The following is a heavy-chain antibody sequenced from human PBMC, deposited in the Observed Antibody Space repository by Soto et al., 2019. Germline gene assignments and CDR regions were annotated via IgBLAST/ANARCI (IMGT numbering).Heavy chain of an antibody. CDR2: INPSGGST. CDR1: GYTFTSYY. Sequence: ASVKVSCKASGYTFTSYYMHWVRQAPGQGLERKGKINPSGGSTSYAQKFQGRVTMTRDTSTSTVYMELSSLRSEDTAVYYCARGQGPPGGYYDFWSGYVPHPYYGMDVWGQGTTVTVS. J-gene: IGHJ6*02. CDR3: ARGQGPPGGYYDFWSGYVPHPYYGMDV. V-gene: IGHV1-46*01. D-gene: IGHD3-3*01.